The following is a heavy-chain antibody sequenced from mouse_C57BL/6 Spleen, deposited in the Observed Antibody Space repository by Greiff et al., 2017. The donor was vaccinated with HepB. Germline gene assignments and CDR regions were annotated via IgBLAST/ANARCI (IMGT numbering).Heavy chain of an antibody. Sequence: EVQLQESGGGLVKPGGSLKLSCAASGFTFSDYGMHWVRQAPEKGLEWVAYISSGSSTIYYADTVKGRFTISRDNAKNTLFLQMTSLRSEDTAMYYCARDYYYGSSYYFDYWGQGTTLTVSS. CDR2: ISSGSSTI. CDR1: GFTFSDYG. V-gene: IGHV5-17*01. J-gene: IGHJ2*01. D-gene: IGHD1-1*01. CDR3: ARDYYYGSSYYFDY.